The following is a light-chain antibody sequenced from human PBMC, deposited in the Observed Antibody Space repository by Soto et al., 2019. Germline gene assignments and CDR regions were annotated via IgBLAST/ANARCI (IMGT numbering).Light chain of an antibody. CDR3: QHYNNWPQIT. J-gene: IGKJ5*01. Sequence: AQSAGTLSLSPGERATLPCRASQTVGTTYLAWYQHKPGQAPRLLIYGASTRATGIPDRFSGSRSGTEFTLTISSLQSEDFAVYYCQHYNNWPQITFGQGTRLEI. V-gene: IGKV3D-15*01. CDR2: GAS. CDR1: QTVGTTY.